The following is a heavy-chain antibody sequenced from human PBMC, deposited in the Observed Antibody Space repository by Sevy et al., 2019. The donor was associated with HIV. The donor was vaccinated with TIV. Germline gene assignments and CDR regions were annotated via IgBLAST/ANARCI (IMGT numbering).Heavy chain of an antibody. CDR3: ATDVNTRYDSSGYYRADY. D-gene: IGHD3-22*01. Sequence: GGSLRLSCAASGFTFSSYAMSWVRQAPGKGLEWVSAISGSGGSTYYADSVKGRFTISRDNSKNRLYLQMNSLRAEDTAVYYCATDVNTRYDSSGYYRADYWGQGTLVTVSS. CDR1: GFTFSSYA. CDR2: ISGSGGST. J-gene: IGHJ4*02. V-gene: IGHV3-23*01.